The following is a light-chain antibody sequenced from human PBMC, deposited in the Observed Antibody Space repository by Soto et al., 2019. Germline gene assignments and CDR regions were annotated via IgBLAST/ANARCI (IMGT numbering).Light chain of an antibody. CDR1: QGISNC. V-gene: IGKV1-39*01. Sequence: DIQMTQSPSSLSASVGDRVTITCRTSQGISNCLSWYQQKPGRAPKALIYGASSLQSGVPSRFSGSGSGTDVTLPINSLQPEDFATYYCQQSHNTPPGWTFGPGTKVEIK. J-gene: IGKJ1*01. CDR2: GAS. CDR3: QQSHNTPPGWT.